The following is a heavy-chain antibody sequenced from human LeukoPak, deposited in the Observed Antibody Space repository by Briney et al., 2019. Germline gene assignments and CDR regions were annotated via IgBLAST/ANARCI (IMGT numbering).Heavy chain of an antibody. CDR2: ISSSSSYI. V-gene: IGHV3-21*04. Sequence: GGSLRLSCAASGFTFSSYSMNWVRQAAAKGLEWVSSISSSSSYIYYADSVKGRFTISRDNAKNSLYLQMNGLRAEDTAVYYCAKARNGVCYVWGQGTLVTVSS. CDR3: AKARNGVCYV. J-gene: IGHJ4*02. D-gene: IGHD2-8*01. CDR1: GFTFSSYS.